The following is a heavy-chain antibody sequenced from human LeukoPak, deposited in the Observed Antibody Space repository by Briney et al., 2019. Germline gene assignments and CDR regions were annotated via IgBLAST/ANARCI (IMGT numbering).Heavy chain of an antibody. CDR3: TRAGGLVRGVHYYYYMDV. D-gene: IGHD3-10*01. Sequence: GGSLRLSCAASGFTFSTYGMHWVRQAPGKGLEWVAFIRYDGSDKYYADSVKGRFTISRDNSKNTLSPQMNSLRPEDTAVYYCTRAGGLVRGVHYYYYMDVWGKGTTVTISS. J-gene: IGHJ6*03. V-gene: IGHV3-30*02. CDR2: IRYDGSDK. CDR1: GFTFSTYG.